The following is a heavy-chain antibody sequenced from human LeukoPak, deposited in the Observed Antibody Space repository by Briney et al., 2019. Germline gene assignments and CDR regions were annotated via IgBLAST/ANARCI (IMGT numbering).Heavy chain of an antibody. J-gene: IGHJ5*02. CDR1: GDSISSGSYY. CDR3: ARVSSSWFGGWFDP. V-gene: IGHV4-61*02. Sequence: PSQTLSLTCTVSGDSISSGSYYWSWIRQPAGKGLEWIGRIYATGSANYNPSLKSRVTISVDTSKNQFSLKLSSVTAADTAVYSCARVSSSWFGGWFDPWGQGTLVTVSS. CDR2: IYATGSA. D-gene: IGHD6-13*01.